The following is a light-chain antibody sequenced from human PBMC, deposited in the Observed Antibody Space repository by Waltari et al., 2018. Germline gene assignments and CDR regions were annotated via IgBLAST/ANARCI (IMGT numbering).Light chain of an antibody. J-gene: IGLJ1*01. V-gene: IGLV2-14*01. Sequence: QSALTQPASASGSPGPSITISCTGTSSDVGGYNYVPWYPQYPGKAPQLMIYEVSYRPAGISNRFSGSKSGNTATLTISGLQAEDEADYYCSSYTSTKTGVFGTGTKVTVL. CDR3: SSYTSTKTGV. CDR1: SSDVGGYNY. CDR2: EVS.